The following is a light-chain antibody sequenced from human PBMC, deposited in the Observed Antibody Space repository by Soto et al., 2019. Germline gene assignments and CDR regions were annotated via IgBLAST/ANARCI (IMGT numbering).Light chain of an antibody. Sequence: QTVVTQEPSFSVSPGGTVTLTCGLNSGSVSTNYYPTWYQQTPGQAPRTLIYNTNTRSSGVPDRFSGSIVGNKAALTISGAQADDESDHYCVLYMGGGSVVFGGGTKVTVL. V-gene: IGLV8-61*01. CDR3: VLYMGGGSVV. CDR1: SGSVSTNYY. J-gene: IGLJ2*01. CDR2: NTN.